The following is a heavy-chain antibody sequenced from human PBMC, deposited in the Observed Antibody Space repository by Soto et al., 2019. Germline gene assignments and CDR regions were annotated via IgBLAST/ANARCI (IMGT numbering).Heavy chain of an antibody. J-gene: IGHJ6*02. Sequence: SETLSLTCTVSGGSISSYYWSWIRQPPGKGLEWIGYIYYSGSTNYNPSLKSRVTISVDTSKNQFSLKLSSVTAADTAVYYCAREAPMIGSNHYYGMDVWGQGTTVTAP. CDR2: IYYSGST. V-gene: IGHV4-59*01. CDR1: GGSISSYY. D-gene: IGHD3-22*01. CDR3: AREAPMIGSNHYYGMDV.